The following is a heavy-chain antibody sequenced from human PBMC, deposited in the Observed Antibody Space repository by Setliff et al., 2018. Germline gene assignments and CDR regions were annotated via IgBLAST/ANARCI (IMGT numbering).Heavy chain of an antibody. V-gene: IGHV4-59*08. CDR1: GGSISSYY. CDR3: AGTPARGTTWLSPFDY. J-gene: IGHJ4*02. CDR2: IYNSGST. D-gene: IGHD5-12*01. Sequence: SETLSLTCTVSGGSISSYYWSWIRQPPGKGLEWIGYIYNSGSTNYNPSLKSRVTISIDTSKNQFSLKMTSVTAADTAMYFCAGTPARGTTWLSPFDYWGQGTLVTVSS.